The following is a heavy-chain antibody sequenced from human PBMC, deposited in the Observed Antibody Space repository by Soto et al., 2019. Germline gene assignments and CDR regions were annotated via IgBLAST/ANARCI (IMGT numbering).Heavy chain of an antibody. D-gene: IGHD4-17*01. V-gene: IGHV5-51*01. Sequence: GESLKISCKGSGYSFTSYWIGWVRQMPGKGLEWMGIIYPGDSDTRYSPSFQGQVTISADKSISTAYLQWSSLKASDTAMYYCXRHPTTVVTQEDDAFDIWGPGTMVTVSS. CDR3: XRHPTTVVTQEDDAFDI. CDR2: IYPGDSDT. J-gene: IGHJ3*02. CDR1: GYSFTSYW.